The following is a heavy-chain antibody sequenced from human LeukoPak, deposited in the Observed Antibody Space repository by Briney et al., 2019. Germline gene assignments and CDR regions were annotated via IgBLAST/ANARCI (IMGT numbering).Heavy chain of an antibody. V-gene: IGHV4-30-2*02. D-gene: IGHD6-19*01. CDR3: ARRLAVAGIAKGWFDP. CDR2: IYHSGST. J-gene: IGHJ5*02. Sequence: PSQTLSLTCTVSGGSISSGGYYWSWIRQPPGKGLEWIGYIYHSGSTYYNPSLKSRVTISVDRSKNQFSLKLSSVTAADTAVYYCARRLAVAGIAKGWFDPWGQGTLVTVSS. CDR1: GGSISSGGYY.